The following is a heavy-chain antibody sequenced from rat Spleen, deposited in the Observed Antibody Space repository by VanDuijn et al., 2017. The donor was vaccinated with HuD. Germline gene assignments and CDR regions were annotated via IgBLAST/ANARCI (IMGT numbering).Heavy chain of an antibody. J-gene: IGHJ2*01. V-gene: IGHV5S10*01. CDR1: GFTFSDSN. D-gene: IGHD1-11*01. Sequence: EVQLVESGGGLVQPGRSLKLSCVASGFTFSDSNMAWVRQAPKKGLEWVANIIHDGSRTYYRDSVKGRFTISRDNAKSTLYLQMDSLRSEDTATYYCARRHYGYTDYFDYWGQGVMVPVSS. CDR3: ARRHYGYTDYFDY. CDR2: IIHDGSRT.